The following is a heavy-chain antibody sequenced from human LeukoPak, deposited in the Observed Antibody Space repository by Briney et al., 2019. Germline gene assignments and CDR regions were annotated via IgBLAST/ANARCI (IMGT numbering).Heavy chain of an antibody. CDR2: IYYSGST. D-gene: IGHD6-6*01. V-gene: IGHV4-39*07. J-gene: IGHJ5*02. Sequence: PSETLSLTCTVSGGSISSSSYYWGWIRQPPGKGLEWIGSIYYSGSTYYNPSLKSRVTISVDTSKNQFSLKLSSVTAADTAVYYCARHSIAAHWFDPWGQGTLVTVSS. CDR1: GGSISSSSYY. CDR3: ARHSIAAHWFDP.